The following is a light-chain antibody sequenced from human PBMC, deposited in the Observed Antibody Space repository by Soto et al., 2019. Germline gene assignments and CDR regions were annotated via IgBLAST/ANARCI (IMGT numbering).Light chain of an antibody. CDR2: EVS. J-gene: IGLJ2*01. Sequence: QSALTQPASVSGSPGQSITISCTGTSSDVGSYNLVSWYQQHPGKAPKLMIYEVSKRPSGVSNRFSGSKSGNTASLTISGVQAEDGADYYCCSYAGSSTVVFGGGTKLTVL. CDR3: CSYAGSSTVV. CDR1: SSDVGSYNL. V-gene: IGLV2-23*02.